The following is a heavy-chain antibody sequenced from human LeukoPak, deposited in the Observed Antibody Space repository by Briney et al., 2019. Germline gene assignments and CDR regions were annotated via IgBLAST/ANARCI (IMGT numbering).Heavy chain of an antibody. Sequence: PSETLSLTCTVSGGSISSYYWSWIRQPPGKGLEWIGYISYSGSTNYNPSLKSRVTISGDTSKNQFSLKLSSVTAADTAVYYCAREGWQWLVRDAFDIWGQGTMVTVSS. V-gene: IGHV4-59*01. CDR3: AREGWQWLVRDAFDI. CDR1: GGSISSYY. J-gene: IGHJ3*02. D-gene: IGHD6-19*01. CDR2: ISYSGST.